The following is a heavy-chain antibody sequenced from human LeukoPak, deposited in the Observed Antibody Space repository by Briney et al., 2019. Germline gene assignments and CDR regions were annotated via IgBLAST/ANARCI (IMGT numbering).Heavy chain of an antibody. CDR2: IYYSGST. J-gene: IGHJ6*03. Sequence: SETLSLTCTVSGGSISTYYWSWIRQPPGKGLEWMGYIYYSGSTNYNPSLKSRVTISIDTSKNQFSLKLSSVTAADTAVYYCARDGGLGSGYPLTYYYYYMDVWGKGTTVTVSS. CDR3: ARDGGLGSGYPLTYYYYYMDV. V-gene: IGHV4-59*01. D-gene: IGHD3-22*01. CDR1: GGSISTYY.